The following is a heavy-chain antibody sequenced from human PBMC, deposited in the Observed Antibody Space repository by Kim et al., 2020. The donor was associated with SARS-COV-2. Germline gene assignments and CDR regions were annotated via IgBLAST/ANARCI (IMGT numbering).Heavy chain of an antibody. CDR1: GGSFSGYY. Sequence: SETLSLTCAVYGGSFSGYYWSWIRQPPGKGLEWIGEINHSGSTNYNPSLKSRVTISVDTSKNQFSLKLSSVTAADTAVYYCARYYYGSGSYYGRASYYYYGMDVWGQGTTVTVSS. CDR2: INHSGST. CDR3: ARYYYGSGSYYGRASYYYYGMDV. D-gene: IGHD3-10*01. J-gene: IGHJ6*02. V-gene: IGHV4-34*01.